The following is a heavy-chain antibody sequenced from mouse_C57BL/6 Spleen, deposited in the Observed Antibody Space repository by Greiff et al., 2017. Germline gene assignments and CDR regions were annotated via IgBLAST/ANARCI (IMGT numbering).Heavy chain of an antibody. Sequence: EVKLVESGPELVKPGASVKIPCKASGYTFTDYNMDWVKQSHGKSLEWIGDINPNNGGTIYNQKFKGKATLTVDKSSSTAYMELRSLTSEDTAVYYCARVGSSYDYYAMDYWGQGTSVTVSS. CDR1: GYTFTDYN. V-gene: IGHV1-18*01. J-gene: IGHJ4*01. D-gene: IGHD1-1*01. CDR3: ARVGSSYDYYAMDY. CDR2: INPNNGGT.